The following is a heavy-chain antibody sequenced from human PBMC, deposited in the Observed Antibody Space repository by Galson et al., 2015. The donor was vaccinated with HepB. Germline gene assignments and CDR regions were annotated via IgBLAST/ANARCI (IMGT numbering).Heavy chain of an antibody. V-gene: IGHV3-11*06. CDR3: ATDLGVKGDSSGLHAY. CDR1: GFTFSDYY. D-gene: IGHD3-22*01. Sequence: SLRLSCAASGFTFSDYYMTWLRQAPGKGLEWVSYISSSTSYTNYADSVKGRFTISRDNAKNSLYLQMNSLRAEDTAVYYCATDLGVKGDSSGLHAYWGQGTLVTVSS. J-gene: IGHJ4*02. CDR2: ISSSTSYT.